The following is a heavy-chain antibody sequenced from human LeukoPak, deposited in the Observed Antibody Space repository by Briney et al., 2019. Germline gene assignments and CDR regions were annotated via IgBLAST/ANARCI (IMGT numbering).Heavy chain of an antibody. V-gene: IGHV4-59*08. CDR3: ARTYSSGWYFGMDV. Sequence: SETLSLTCTVSGDSISSYYWSWIRQPPGKGLEWIGYIYYSGSTNYNPSLKSRVTISVDTSKNQFSLKLSSVTAADTAVYYCARTYSSGWYFGMDVWGQGTTVTVSS. CDR1: GDSISSYY. CDR2: IYYSGST. J-gene: IGHJ6*02. D-gene: IGHD6-19*01.